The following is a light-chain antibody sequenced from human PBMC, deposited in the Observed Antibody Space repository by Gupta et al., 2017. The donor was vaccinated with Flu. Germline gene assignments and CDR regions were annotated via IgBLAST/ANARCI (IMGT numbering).Light chain of an antibody. CDR1: RNIRNY. CDR3: QQGDSTPLT. CDR2: AAS. J-gene: IGKJ4*01. Sequence: DIQMTQSPSFLSASVGDRVTITCRAGRNIRNYLNWYQQKSGKAPKLLIYAASRLERGVPSRFSGSGSGTDFTLTISSLQPEDFGIYYCQQGDSTPLTFGGGIKVEIK. V-gene: IGKV1-39*01.